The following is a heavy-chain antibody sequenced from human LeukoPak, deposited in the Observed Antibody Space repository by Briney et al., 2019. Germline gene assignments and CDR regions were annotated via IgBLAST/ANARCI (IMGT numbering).Heavy chain of an antibody. CDR1: GFTFSSYS. V-gene: IGHV3-21*01. D-gene: IGHD4/OR15-4a*01. CDR3: ARGRIYGDKSGTYYFDY. Sequence: KSGGSLRLSCAASGFTFSSYSMNWVRPAPAKGLEWVSSISSSSSYIYYADSVKGRFTISRDNAKNSLYLQMNSLRAEDTAVYYCARGRIYGDKSGTYYFDYWGQGTLVTVSS. J-gene: IGHJ4*02. CDR2: ISSSSSYI.